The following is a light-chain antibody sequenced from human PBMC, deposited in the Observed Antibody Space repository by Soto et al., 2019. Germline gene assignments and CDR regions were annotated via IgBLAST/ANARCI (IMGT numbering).Light chain of an antibody. CDR1: QSLLHSNGYNH. J-gene: IGKJ4*01. Sequence: DIVMTQSPLSLPVTPGEPASISCRSSQSLLHSNGYNHLDWYLQKPGQPPQVLIYQCSNQASVVPDRFSGSESGTEFTLKISRVEAEDVGIYYCMQALQTPLTFGGGTKVELK. CDR2: QCS. V-gene: IGKV2-28*01. CDR3: MQALQTPLT.